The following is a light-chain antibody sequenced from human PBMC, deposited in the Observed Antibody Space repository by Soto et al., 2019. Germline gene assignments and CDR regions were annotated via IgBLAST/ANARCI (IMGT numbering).Light chain of an antibody. V-gene: IGKV1-5*01. CDR3: QQYGSSPWT. Sequence: DFQMTQSPSTLSASVGDRVTITCRASQNIRSRLAWFQQKPGKAPKLLIYDASSRATGIPDRFSGSGSGTDFTLTISRLEPEDFAVYYCQQYGSSPWTFGQGTKVDIK. CDR2: DAS. CDR1: QNIRSR. J-gene: IGKJ1*01.